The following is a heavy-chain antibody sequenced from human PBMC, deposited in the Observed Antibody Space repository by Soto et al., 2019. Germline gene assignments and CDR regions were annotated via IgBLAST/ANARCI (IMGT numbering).Heavy chain of an antibody. V-gene: IGHV3-23*01. CDR2: ISGSGTST. D-gene: IGHD3-3*01. CDR1: GFTFSTYA. J-gene: IGHJ4*02. CDR3: ARDTQDDFWSGYYRDY. Sequence: GGSLRLSCAASGFTFSTYAINWVRQAPGKGLEWVSTISGSGTSTYYPDSVKGRFTISRDNAKNSLYLQMNSLRDEDTAVYYCARDTQDDFWSGYYRDYWGQGTLVTVSS.